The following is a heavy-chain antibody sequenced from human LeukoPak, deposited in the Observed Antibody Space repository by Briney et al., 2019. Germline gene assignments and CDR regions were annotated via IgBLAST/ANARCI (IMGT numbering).Heavy chain of an antibody. CDR3: ATLTGTTYPYYFDF. CDR1: GGSISSYY. V-gene: IGHV4-59*01. CDR2: LYHSGSP. J-gene: IGHJ4*02. Sequence: SETLSLTCTVSGGSISSYYWSWIRQPPGKGLEWIGNLYHSGSPNYNPSLKSRVTISIGTAKNQFSLRLRSVTAADTAVYYCATLTGTTYPYYFDFRGQATLVTVSS. D-gene: IGHD1-20*01.